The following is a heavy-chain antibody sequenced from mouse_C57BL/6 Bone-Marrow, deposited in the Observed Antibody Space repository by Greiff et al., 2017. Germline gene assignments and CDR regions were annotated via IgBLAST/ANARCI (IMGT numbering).Heavy chain of an antibody. CDR1: GFTFSSYA. Sequence: DVMLVESGGGLVKPGGSLKLSCAASGFTFSSYAMSWVRQTPEKRLEWVATISDGGSYTYYPDNVKGRFTISRDNAKNNLYLQMSHLKSEDTAMYYCARDRDGYYYAMDYWGQGTSVTVSS. CDR3: ARDRDGYYYAMDY. CDR2: ISDGGSYT. J-gene: IGHJ4*01. V-gene: IGHV5-4*01. D-gene: IGHD2-3*01.